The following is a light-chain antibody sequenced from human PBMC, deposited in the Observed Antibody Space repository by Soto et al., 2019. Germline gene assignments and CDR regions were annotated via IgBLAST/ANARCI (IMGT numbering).Light chain of an antibody. CDR1: QSVSSSY. J-gene: IGKJ2*01. CDR3: QQYGSSPPYT. V-gene: IGKV3-20*01. CDR2: GAS. Sequence: EIVWTQSPGTLSLSPGERATLSCRASQSVSSSYLAWYQQKPGQAPRLLIYGASSRATGIPDRFSGSGSGTDFTITISRLEPEDFAVYYCQQYGSSPPYTVGQGTKLEIK.